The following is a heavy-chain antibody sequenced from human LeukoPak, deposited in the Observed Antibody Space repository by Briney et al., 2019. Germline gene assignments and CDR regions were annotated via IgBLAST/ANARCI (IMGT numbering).Heavy chain of an antibody. V-gene: IGHV4-34*01. J-gene: IGHJ4*02. CDR3: ASNPHPEFLFDY. D-gene: IGHD2/OR15-2a*01. CDR1: GESFSGYY. CDR2: IYYSGST. Sequence: SETLSLTCAVYGESFSGYYWGWIRQPPGKGLEWIGSIYYSGSTYYNPSLKSRVTISVDTSKNQFSLKLSSVTAADTAVYYCASNPHPEFLFDYWGQGTLVTVSS.